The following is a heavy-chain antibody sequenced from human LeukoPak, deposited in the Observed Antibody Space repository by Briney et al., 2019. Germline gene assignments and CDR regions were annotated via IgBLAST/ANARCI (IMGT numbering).Heavy chain of an antibody. V-gene: IGHV4-61*02. Sequence: SQTLSLTCTVSGGSISSGSYYWSWIRQPAGKGLEWIGRIYTSGSTNYNPSLKSRVTISVDTSKNQFSLRLSSVTVADTAVYYCAREWDRIVGYFDYWGQGTLVTVSS. CDR1: GGSISSGSYY. J-gene: IGHJ4*02. CDR3: AREWDRIVGYFDY. D-gene: IGHD3-22*01. CDR2: IYTSGST.